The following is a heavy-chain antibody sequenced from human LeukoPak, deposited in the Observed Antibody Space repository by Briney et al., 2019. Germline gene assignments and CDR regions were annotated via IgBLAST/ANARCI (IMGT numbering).Heavy chain of an antibody. Sequence: PSETLSLTCAVYGGSFSGYYWSWIRQPPGKGLEWIGEINHSGSTNYNPSLKSRVTISVDTSKNQFSLKLSSVTAADTAVYYCASARTTAFMDVWGKRTTVTVSS. D-gene: IGHD2-2*01. CDR1: GGSFSGYY. CDR2: INHSGST. CDR3: ASARTTAFMDV. J-gene: IGHJ6*04. V-gene: IGHV4-34*01.